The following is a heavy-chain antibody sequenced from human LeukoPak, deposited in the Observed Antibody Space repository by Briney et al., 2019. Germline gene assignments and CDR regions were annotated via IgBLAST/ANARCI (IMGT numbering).Heavy chain of an antibody. CDR3: ARGLRTFGSSGYYCRFDY. V-gene: IGHV4-59*01. Sequence: PSETLSLTCTVSGGSISSYHWSWIRQPPGKGLEWIGYLDYSGSTNYNPSLKSRVTISGDTSKNQFSLNLRSMTAADTAVYYCARGLRTFGSSGYYCRFDYWGQGALVTVSP. D-gene: IGHD3-22*01. CDR2: LDYSGST. CDR1: GGSISSYH. J-gene: IGHJ4*02.